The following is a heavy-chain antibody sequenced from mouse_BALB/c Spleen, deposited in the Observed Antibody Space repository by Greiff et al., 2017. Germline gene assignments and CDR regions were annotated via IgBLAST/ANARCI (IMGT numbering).Heavy chain of an antibody. CDR2: ISSGSSTI. CDR3: ARGDGMGYFDV. V-gene: IGHV5-17*02. J-gene: IGHJ1*01. D-gene: IGHD2-3*01. CDR1: GFTFSSFG. Sequence: EVKLVESGGGLVQPGGSRKLSCAASGFTFSSFGMHWVRQAPEKGLEWVAYISSGSSTIYYADTVKGRFTISRDNPKNTLFLQMTSLRSEDTAMYYCARGDGMGYFDVWGAGTTVTVSS.